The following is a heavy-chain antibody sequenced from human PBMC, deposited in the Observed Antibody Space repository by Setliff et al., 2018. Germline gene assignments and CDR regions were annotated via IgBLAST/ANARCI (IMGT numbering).Heavy chain of an antibody. CDR3: RYWSGYYNNDY. J-gene: IGHJ4*02. CDR1: GGSFSDYY. D-gene: IGHD3-3*01. Sequence: SETLSLTCTVYGGSFSDYYWGWIRQPPGKGLEWIAEINHSGSTNYNPSLKSRVTISVDASTNQFSLKLYSVTAADTAVYYCRYWSGYYNNDYWGQGTLVTVSS. CDR2: INHSGST. V-gene: IGHV4-34*01.